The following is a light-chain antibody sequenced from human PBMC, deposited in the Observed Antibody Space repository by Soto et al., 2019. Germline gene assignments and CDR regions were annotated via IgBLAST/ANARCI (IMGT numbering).Light chain of an antibody. V-gene: IGKV1-5*03. CDR1: QSISSW. CDR3: QHYNDSFPYT. Sequence: DIQMTQSPSTLSASVGDRVTITCRARQSISSWLAWYQQKPGTAPKLLIYEASTLESGVTSRFSGSRSGTEFTLTVSSLQPDDFATYCCQHYNDSFPYTFGQGTKVDMK. J-gene: IGKJ2*01. CDR2: EAS.